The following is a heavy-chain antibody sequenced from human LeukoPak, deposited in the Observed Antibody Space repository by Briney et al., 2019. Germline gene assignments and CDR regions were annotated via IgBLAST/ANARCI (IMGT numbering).Heavy chain of an antibody. D-gene: IGHD4-23*01. J-gene: IGHJ4*02. V-gene: IGHV3-48*01. Sequence: GGSLRLSCAASGFSCSSYSMNWVRQAPGKGLEWVSYISGSSSRIYYADSVKGRFTISRDNAKTSLYLQMNSLRAEDTAVYYCARAPPDYGGYTNDYWGQGTLVTVSS. CDR3: ARAPPDYGGYTNDY. CDR1: GFSCSSYS. CDR2: ISGSSSRI.